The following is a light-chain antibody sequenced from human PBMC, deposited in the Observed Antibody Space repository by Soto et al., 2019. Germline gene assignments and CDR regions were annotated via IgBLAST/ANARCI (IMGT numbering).Light chain of an antibody. CDR3: QQYDSSSAT. CDR2: GAS. CDR1: ESGSRKY. J-gene: IGKJ1*01. Sequence: EIVLTQSPGTLSLSPGERGTLSCRASESGSRKYLAWYQQKPGQAPRLLIYGASIRATGIPDRFSGSGSGTDFTLTISRLEPEDFAVYYCQQYDSSSATFGQGTKV. V-gene: IGKV3-20*01.